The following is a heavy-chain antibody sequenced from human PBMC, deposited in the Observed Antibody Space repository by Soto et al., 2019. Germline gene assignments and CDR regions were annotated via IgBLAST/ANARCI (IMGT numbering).Heavy chain of an antibody. CDR1: GDSMNTYS. D-gene: IGHD3-3*01. Sequence: QVQLQGSGPGLVQPSETLSLTCNVSGDSMNTYSWSWIRQPPGKGLELIGYIFYIGGPRYNPSLKSRVTISLDTSKNQFSLTLSSVTAADTALYYCARGGRFFAEPIGYWGQGTLVTVTA. CDR3: ARGGRFFAEPIGY. V-gene: IGHV4-59*01. J-gene: IGHJ4*02. CDR2: IFYIGGP.